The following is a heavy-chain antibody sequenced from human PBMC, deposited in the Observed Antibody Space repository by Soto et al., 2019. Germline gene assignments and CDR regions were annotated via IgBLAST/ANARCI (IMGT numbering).Heavy chain of an antibody. V-gene: IGHV3-21*02. J-gene: IGHJ4*02. D-gene: IGHD3-10*01. CDR3: ARGPLYYLDY. CDR1: GFTFSSYT. CDR2: ISSRSTNT. Sequence: EVQLVESGGGLVKPGGSLRLSCEDSGFTFSSYTMNWVRRAPGKGLEWVSSISSRSTNTHYADSVRGRFTISRDNAKRSLYLQLNSLRVEDTAVYYCARGPLYYLDYWGQGTLVTVSS.